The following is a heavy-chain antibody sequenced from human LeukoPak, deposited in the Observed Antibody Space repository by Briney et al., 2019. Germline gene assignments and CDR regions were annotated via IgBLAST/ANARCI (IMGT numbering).Heavy chain of an antibody. J-gene: IGHJ4*02. CDR3: AKSVRSLYDILTGDPQHFFDY. Sequence: GGSLRLSCAASGFTLSSYAMSWVRQAPGKGLEWVSAISGSGGSTYYADSVKGRFTISRDNSKNTLYLQMNNLRAEDTAVYYCAKSVRSLYDILTGDPQHFFDYWGQGTLVTVSS. CDR1: GFTLSSYA. D-gene: IGHD3-9*01. CDR2: ISGSGGST. V-gene: IGHV3-23*01.